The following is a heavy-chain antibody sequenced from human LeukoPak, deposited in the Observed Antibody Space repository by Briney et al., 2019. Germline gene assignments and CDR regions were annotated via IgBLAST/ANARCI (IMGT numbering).Heavy chain of an antibody. CDR3: VRGFCSTAGCYN. CDR1: GDTFTSSN. J-gene: IGHJ4*02. CDR2: MNPNSGDT. Sequence: ASVKVSCKASGDTFTSSNINWVRQATGQGLEWMGWMNPNSGDTGYAQKFQGRVTMTRSTSISTAYMELSSLRYEDTAVYYCVRGFCSTAGCYNWGQGTRVTVSS. V-gene: IGHV1-8*01. D-gene: IGHD2-2*02.